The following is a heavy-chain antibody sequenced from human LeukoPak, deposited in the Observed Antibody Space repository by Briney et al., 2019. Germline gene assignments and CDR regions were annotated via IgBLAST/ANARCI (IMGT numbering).Heavy chain of an antibody. V-gene: IGHV3-21*01. Sequence: GGPLRLSCAASGFTFSSYSMNWVRQAPGKGLEWVSSISSSSSYIYYADSVKGRFTISRDNAKNSLYLQMNSLRAEDTAVYYCARDSFYGSGSTNYYFDYWGQGTLVTVSS. CDR3: ARDSFYGSGSTNYYFDY. CDR2: ISSSSSYI. CDR1: GFTFSSYS. D-gene: IGHD3-10*01. J-gene: IGHJ4*02.